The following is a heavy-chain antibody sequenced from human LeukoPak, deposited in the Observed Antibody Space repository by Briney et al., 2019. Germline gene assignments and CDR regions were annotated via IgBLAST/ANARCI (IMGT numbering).Heavy chain of an antibody. J-gene: IGHJ5*02. CDR1: GGSISSSSYY. Sequence: PSETLSLTCTVSGGSISSSSYYWGWIRQPPGKGLEWIGTIYYSESTYYNPSLKSRVTISLDTSKKQLSLKLSSVTAADTAVYYCARVSCTSTSCPGWIDPWGQGTLVTVSS. CDR3: ARVSCTSTSCPGWIDP. CDR2: IYYSEST. D-gene: IGHD2-2*01. V-gene: IGHV4-39*07.